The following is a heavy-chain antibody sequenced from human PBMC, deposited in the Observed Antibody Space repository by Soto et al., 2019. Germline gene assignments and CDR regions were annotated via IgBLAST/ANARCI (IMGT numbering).Heavy chain of an antibody. D-gene: IGHD3-10*01. CDR2: IYYSGST. CDR1: GGSISSGGYY. CDR3: ARGVPLRGVISSFDY. V-gene: IGHV4-31*03. J-gene: IGHJ4*02. Sequence: QVQLQESGPGLVKPSQTLSLTCTVSGGSISSGGYYWSWIRQHPGKGLEWIGYIYYSGSTYYNPSLKSRVTISVDTSKNQFALKLSSVTAADTAVYYCARGVPLRGVISSFDYWGQGTLVTVSS.